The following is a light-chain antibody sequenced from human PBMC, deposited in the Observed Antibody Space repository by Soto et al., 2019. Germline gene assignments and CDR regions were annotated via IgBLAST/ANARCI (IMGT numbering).Light chain of an antibody. CDR1: QSVSVY. CDR2: DAS. J-gene: IGKJ1*01. V-gene: IGKV3-11*01. Sequence: EIVLTQSPATLSLSPGERATLSCRASQSVSVYLAWYQQKPGQAPRLLISDASDRAAGVPVRFSGSGSGTDFTLTITSLAPQDFAPYFCQQRNDWPWTFGQGTKVDI. CDR3: QQRNDWPWT.